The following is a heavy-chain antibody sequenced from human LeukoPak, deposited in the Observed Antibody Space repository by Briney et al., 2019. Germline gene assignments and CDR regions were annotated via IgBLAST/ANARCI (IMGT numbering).Heavy chain of an antibody. CDR2: IYTSGST. V-gene: IGHV4-61*02. CDR1: GGSISSGSYY. CDR3: ARGYYYDSSGYYFDYFDY. Sequence: SETLSLTCTVSGGSISSGSYYWSWIRQPAGKGLEWIGRIYTSGSTNYNPSLKSRVTISVDTSKNQFSLKLSSVTAADTAVYYCARGYYYDSSGYYFDYFDYWGQGTLVTVSS. J-gene: IGHJ4*02. D-gene: IGHD3-22*01.